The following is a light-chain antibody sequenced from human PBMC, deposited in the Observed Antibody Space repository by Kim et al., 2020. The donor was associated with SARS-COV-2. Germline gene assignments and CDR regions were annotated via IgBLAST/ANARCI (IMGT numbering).Light chain of an antibody. J-gene: IGKJ5*01. CDR2: GAS. V-gene: IGKV3-20*01. Sequence: DIVLAQSPGTLSLSPGESATLSCRASQSVSNRYMAWYQQKPGRAPRLLLYGASNRATGIPDRFSGSGSGTDFTLTINRLEPEDFVVYYCQQYGSSPITFGQGTRLEIK. CDR3: QQYGSSPIT. CDR1: QSVSNRY.